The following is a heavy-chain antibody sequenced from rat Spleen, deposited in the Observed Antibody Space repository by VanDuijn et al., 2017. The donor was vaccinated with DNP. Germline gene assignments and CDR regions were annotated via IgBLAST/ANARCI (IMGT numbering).Heavy chain of an antibody. CDR3: TRHGEVHLRYAMDA. V-gene: IGHV5S11*01. Sequence: EVQLVESGGGLVQPGKSLKLSCAASGFTFSNYGMAWVRRAPEKGLEWVATISPSGDITYYPDSVEGRFIISRDNAKSTLYLQMDSLRSEETATYYCTRHGEVHLRYAMDAWGQGTSVTVSS. CDR2: ISPSGDIT. J-gene: IGHJ4*01. CDR1: GFTFSNYG. D-gene: IGHD1-5*01.